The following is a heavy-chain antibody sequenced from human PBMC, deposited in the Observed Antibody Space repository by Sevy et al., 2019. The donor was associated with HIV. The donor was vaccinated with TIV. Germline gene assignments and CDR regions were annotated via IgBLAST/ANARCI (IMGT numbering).Heavy chain of an antibody. J-gene: IGHJ6*02. CDR1: GFTFSSYG. D-gene: IGHD2-2*01. V-gene: IGHV3-30*18. CDR2: ISYDGSNK. Sequence: GGSLRLSCAASGFTFSSYGMHWVRQAPGKGLEWVAVISYDGSNKYYADSVKGRFTISRDNSKNTLYLQMNSLRAEDTAVYYCAKDLGYCSSTSCSPSLYYYYYGMDVWGQGTTVTVSS. CDR3: AKDLGYCSSTSCSPSLYYYYYGMDV.